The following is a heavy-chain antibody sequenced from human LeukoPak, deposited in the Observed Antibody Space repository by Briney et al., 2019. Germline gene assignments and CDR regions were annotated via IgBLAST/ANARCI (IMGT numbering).Heavy chain of an antibody. V-gene: IGHV3-48*04. Sequence: KSGGSLRLSCAASGFTFSSYGMTWVRQAPGKGLEWVSYISSSSSTIYYADSVKGRFTISRDNAKNSLYLQMNSLRAEDTAVYYCARGGEYSSGYWENWFDPWGQGTLVTVSS. D-gene: IGHD3-22*01. CDR1: GFTFSSYG. CDR2: ISSSSSTI. CDR3: ARGGEYSSGYWENWFDP. J-gene: IGHJ5*02.